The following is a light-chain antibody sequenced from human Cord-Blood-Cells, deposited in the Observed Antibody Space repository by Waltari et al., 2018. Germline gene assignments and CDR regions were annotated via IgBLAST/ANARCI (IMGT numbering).Light chain of an antibody. CDR2: YDS. CDR1: YIGSKS. J-gene: IGLJ3*02. CDR3: QVWDSSSDHPV. V-gene: IGLV3-21*04. Sequence: SYVLTQPPSVSVAPGKTASITCGGNYIGSKSVQWYQQKPGLAPVLVIYYDSDRPSGIPERFSGSNSGNTATLTISRVEAGDEADYYCQVWDSSSDHPVFGGGTKLTVL.